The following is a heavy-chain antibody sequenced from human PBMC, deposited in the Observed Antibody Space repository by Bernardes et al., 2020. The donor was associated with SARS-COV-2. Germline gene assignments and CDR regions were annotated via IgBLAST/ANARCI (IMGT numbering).Heavy chain of an antibody. CDR1: GFTFSSYS. D-gene: IGHD3-3*01. CDR2: ISSSSSTI. CDR3: ARTLGPPKRITIFGVVTAAYYYYGMDV. J-gene: IGHJ6*02. V-gene: IGHV3-48*04. Sequence: GGSLRLPFAASGFTFSSYSMNWVRQAPGKGLEWVLYISSSSSTIYYADSVKGRFTHPRDNAQNSLYLQMNSLRAEDTAVYYCARTLGPPKRITIFGVVTAAYYYYGMDVWGQGTTVTVSS.